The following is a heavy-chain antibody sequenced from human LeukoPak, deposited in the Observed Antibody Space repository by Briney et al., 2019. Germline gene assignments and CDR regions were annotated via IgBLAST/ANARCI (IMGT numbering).Heavy chain of an antibody. CDR3: ARGRAYCSSTSCYPYNWFDP. D-gene: IGHD2-2*01. Sequence: SETLSLTCTVSGGSISSSSYYWGWIRQPPGKGPEWIGSIYYSGSTYYNPSLKSRVTISVDTSKNQFSLKLSSVTAADTAVYYCARGRAYCSSTSCYPYNWFDPWGQGTLVTVSS. V-gene: IGHV4-39*07. J-gene: IGHJ5*02. CDR2: IYYSGST. CDR1: GGSISSSSYY.